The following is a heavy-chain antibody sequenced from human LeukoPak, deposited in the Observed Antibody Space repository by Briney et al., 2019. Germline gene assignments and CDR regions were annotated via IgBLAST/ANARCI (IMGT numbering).Heavy chain of an antibody. CDR3: ARDVGYDSSGYYLY. Sequence: ASVTVSCKASGYTFTGYYMHWVRQAPGQGLEWMGWINPNSGGTNYAQKFQGRVTITRDTSISTAYMELSRLRSDDTAVYYCARDVGYDSSGYYLYGGQGTLAPVS. V-gene: IGHV1-2*02. J-gene: IGHJ4*02. D-gene: IGHD3-22*01. CDR2: INPNSGGT. CDR1: GYTFTGYY.